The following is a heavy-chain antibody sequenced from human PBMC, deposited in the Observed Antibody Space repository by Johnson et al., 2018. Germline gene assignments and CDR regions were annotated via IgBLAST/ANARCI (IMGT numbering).Heavy chain of an antibody. V-gene: IGHV3-30*18. CDR1: GFTFSVYG. D-gene: IGHD6-13*01. J-gene: IGHJ6*03. CDR2: ISYDGSNE. Sequence: QVQLVESGGGVVQXGRSXRLXCAASGFTFSVYGMHWVRQAPGKGLEWVALISYDGSNEYYADSVKGRFTVSRDNSKNTLYLQMNSLRAEDTAGYYCAKASSSWSYHYYMDVWGKGTTVTVSS. CDR3: AKASSSWSYHYYMDV.